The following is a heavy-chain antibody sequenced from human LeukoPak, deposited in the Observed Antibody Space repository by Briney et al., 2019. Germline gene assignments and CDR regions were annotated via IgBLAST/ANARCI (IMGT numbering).Heavy chain of an antibody. CDR3: ARIQEPGSYFDY. D-gene: IGHD1-14*01. Sequence: SETLSLTCTVSGGSISSSSYYWGWIRQPPGKGLEWIGSIYYSGSTYYNPSLKSRVTISVDTSKNQFSLKLSSVTAADTAVYYCARIQEPGSYFDYWGQGTLVTVSS. V-gene: IGHV4-39*01. J-gene: IGHJ4*02. CDR1: GGSISSSSYY. CDR2: IYYSGST.